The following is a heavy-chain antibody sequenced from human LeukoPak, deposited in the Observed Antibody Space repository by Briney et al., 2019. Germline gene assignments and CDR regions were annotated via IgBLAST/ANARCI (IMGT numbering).Heavy chain of an antibody. Sequence: GGSLRLSCAASGFTFNSYWMTWVRQAPGKGLEWVANINTDGSQRDCVDSLKGRFTISRDNDKNSLYLQMNSLRAEDTAVYYCAELGITMIGGVWGKGTTVTISS. CDR2: INTDGSQR. V-gene: IGHV3-7*01. J-gene: IGHJ6*04. CDR3: AELGITMIGGV. CDR1: GFTFNSYW. D-gene: IGHD3-10*02.